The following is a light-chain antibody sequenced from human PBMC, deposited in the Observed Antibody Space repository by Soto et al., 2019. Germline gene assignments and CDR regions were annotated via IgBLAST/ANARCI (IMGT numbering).Light chain of an antibody. J-gene: IGKJ1*01. CDR3: QQYNYWPPWT. V-gene: IGKV3D-15*01. CDR1: QSASIL. Sequence: EIVMTQSPATLSVSPGERATLSCRASQSASILLAWYQQKPGQAPRLLIYGASTRATGIPARFSGSGSGTEFTLTISSLQSEDFAVYYCQQYNYWPPWTFGQGAKVDIK. CDR2: GAS.